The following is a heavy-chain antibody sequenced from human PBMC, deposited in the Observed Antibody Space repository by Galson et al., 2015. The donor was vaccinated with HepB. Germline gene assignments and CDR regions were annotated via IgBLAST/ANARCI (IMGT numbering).Heavy chain of an antibody. CDR1: GFTFSSYS. CDR2: ISSSSSYI. D-gene: IGHD3-10*01. CDR3: ARDTPSFYYGSGSFDY. V-gene: IGHV3-21*01. Sequence: SLRLSCAASGFTFSSYSMNWVCQAPGKGLEWVSSISSSSSYIYYADSVKGRFTISRDNAKNSLYLQMNSLRAEDTAVYYCARDTPSFYYGSGSFDYWGQGTLVTVSS. J-gene: IGHJ4*02.